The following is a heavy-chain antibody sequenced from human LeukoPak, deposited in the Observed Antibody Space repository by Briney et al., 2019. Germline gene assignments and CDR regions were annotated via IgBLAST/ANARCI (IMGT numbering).Heavy chain of an antibody. D-gene: IGHD3-10*01. J-gene: IGHJ4*02. CDR2: INPNSGGT. Sequence: GASVKVSCKASGYTFTGYYMHWVRQPPGQGLEWMGWINPNSGGTNYAQKFQGRVTMTRDTSISTAYMELSRLRSDDTAVYYCARGRILWFETTAFDYWGQGTLVTVSS. CDR1: GYTFTGYY. CDR3: ARGRILWFETTAFDY. V-gene: IGHV1-2*02.